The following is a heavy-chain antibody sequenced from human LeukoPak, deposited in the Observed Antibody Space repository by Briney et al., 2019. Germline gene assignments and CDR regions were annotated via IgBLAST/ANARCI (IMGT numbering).Heavy chain of an antibody. CDR1: RFTFSSSA. J-gene: IGHJ4*02. CDR3: AKEGGTGTRFDY. CDR2: ISGSGTGT. D-gene: IGHD1-7*01. Sequence: SGGSLRLSCAASRFTFSSSAMSWVRQAPGKGLYWVSAISGSGTGTYYADSVKGRFTISRDNSKNTLYLQMNSLRAEDTAVYYCAKEGGTGTRFDYWGQGTLVTVSS. V-gene: IGHV3-23*01.